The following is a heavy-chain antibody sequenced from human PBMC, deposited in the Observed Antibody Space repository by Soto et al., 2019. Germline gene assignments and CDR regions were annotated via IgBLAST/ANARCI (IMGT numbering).Heavy chain of an antibody. V-gene: IGHV3-23*01. Sequence: EVHLLESGGGLVHPGESLRLSCGASGFTFSRCVMTWVRQAPGKGLEWVSCITDSGTGTYYADSVKGRFTISRDNSKNTMYLQMNNLRVEDTGVYYCAKGLINSRWYAEDWGQGTLVTVSS. CDR2: ITDSGTGT. CDR1: GFTFSRCV. CDR3: AKGLINSRWYAED. D-gene: IGHD6-13*01. J-gene: IGHJ4*02.